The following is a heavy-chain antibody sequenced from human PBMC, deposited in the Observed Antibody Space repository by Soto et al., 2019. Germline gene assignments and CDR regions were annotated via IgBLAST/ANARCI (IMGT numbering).Heavy chain of an antibody. CDR2: INPSGGST. D-gene: IGHD3-16*01. CDR1: GYTLTELS. Sequence: GASVKVSCKVSGYTLTELSMHWVRQAPGQGLEWMGIINPSGGSTSYAQKFQGRVTMTRDTSTSTVYMELSSLRSEDTAVYYCARARAEGLITLNWFDPWGQGTLVTVS. V-gene: IGHV1-46*03. J-gene: IGHJ5*02. CDR3: ARARAEGLITLNWFDP.